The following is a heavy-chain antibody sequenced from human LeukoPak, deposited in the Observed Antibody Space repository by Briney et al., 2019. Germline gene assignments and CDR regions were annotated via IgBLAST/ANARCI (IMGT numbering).Heavy chain of an antibody. CDR2: VYHSGTT. D-gene: IGHD1-14*01. V-gene: IGHV4-38-2*02. J-gene: IGHJ4*02. Sequence: SETLSLTCTVSGYSISSGRYWGWLRQPPGKGLEWIGSVYHSGTTYYNPSLKSRLTISVDTSHNQFSLNLRSVPAGDTAVYYCARSLSTARIDFWGEGTLVTVS. CDR1: GYSISSGRY. CDR3: ARSLSTARIDF.